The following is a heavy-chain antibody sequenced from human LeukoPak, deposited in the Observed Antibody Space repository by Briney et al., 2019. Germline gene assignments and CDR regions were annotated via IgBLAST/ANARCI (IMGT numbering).Heavy chain of an antibody. CDR3: ARPAEGYYYMDV. V-gene: IGHV3-64*01. CDR1: GFTFSSYA. CDR2: ISSNGGST. Sequence: PGGSLRLSCAASGFTFSSYAMHWVRQAPGKGLEYVSAISSNGGSTYYANSVKGRFTISRDNSKNTLYLQMGSLRAEDMAVYYCARPAEGYYYMDVWGKGTTVTVSS. J-gene: IGHJ6*03.